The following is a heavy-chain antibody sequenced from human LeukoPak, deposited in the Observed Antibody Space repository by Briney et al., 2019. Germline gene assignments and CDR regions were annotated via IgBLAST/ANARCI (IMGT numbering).Heavy chain of an antibody. CDR1: GGSFSGYY. J-gene: IGHJ4*02. Sequence: PSEILSLTCAVYGGSFSGYYWSWIRQPPGKGLEWIGEINHSGSTNYNPSLKSRVTISVDTSKNQFSLKLSSVTAADTAVYYCARARAGYDSSGYYYGISRGLPFDYWGQGTLVTVSS. CDR3: ARARAGYDSSGYYYGISRGLPFDY. D-gene: IGHD3-22*01. CDR2: INHSGST. V-gene: IGHV4-34*01.